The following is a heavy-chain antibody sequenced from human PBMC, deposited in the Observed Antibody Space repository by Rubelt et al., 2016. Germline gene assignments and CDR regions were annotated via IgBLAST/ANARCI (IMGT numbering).Heavy chain of an antibody. Sequence: EVQLVESGGGLIQPGGSLRLSCAASGFTFSNHSMNWVRQAPGKGLEWVSYFSGGSTAIYYATPGKGGFTMSSDNGKNSLYLQMNSLRDEDTAVYYGANFWGGWGQGTMVTVSS. CDR1: GFTFSNHS. J-gene: IGHJ3*01. V-gene: IGHV3-48*02. CDR3: ANFWGG. D-gene: IGHD3-16*01. CDR2: FSGGSTAI.